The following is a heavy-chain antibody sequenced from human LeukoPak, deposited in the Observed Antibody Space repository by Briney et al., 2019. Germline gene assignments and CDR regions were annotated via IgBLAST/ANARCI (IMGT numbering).Heavy chain of an antibody. J-gene: IGHJ4*02. D-gene: IGHD2-21*02. CDR2: FDPEDGET. CDR1: GYTLTELP. Sequence: ASVKVSCKVSGYTLTELPMHWVRQAPGKGLEWMGGFDPEDGETIYAQKFQGRVTMTEDTSTDTAYMELSSLRSEDTAVYYCATAYCGGDCYSSFDYWGQGTLVTVSS. CDR3: ATAYCGGDCYSSFDY. V-gene: IGHV1-24*01.